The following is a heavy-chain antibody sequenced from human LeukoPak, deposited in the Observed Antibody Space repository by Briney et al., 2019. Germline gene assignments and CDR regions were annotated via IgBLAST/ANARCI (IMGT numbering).Heavy chain of an antibody. D-gene: IGHD3-22*01. CDR3: ARSYYYDSSGYPAEDYFDY. V-gene: IGHV4-59*01. J-gene: IGHJ4*02. CDR1: GGSISSYY. Sequence: SETLSLTCTVSGGSISSYYWSWIRQPPGKGLEWIGYIYYSGSTNYNPSLKSRVTISVDTSKNQFSLKLSSVTAADTAVYYCARSYYYDSSGYPAEDYFDYWGQGTLVTVSS. CDR2: IYYSGST.